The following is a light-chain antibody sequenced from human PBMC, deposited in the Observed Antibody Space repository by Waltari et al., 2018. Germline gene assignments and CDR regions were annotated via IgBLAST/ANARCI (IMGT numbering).Light chain of an antibody. CDR3: QQYYSTAWT. CDR1: QSVLYSSNNKNY. Sequence: DIVMTQSPDYLAVSLGERATINCQSSQSVLYSSNNKNYLAWYQQKPGQPPKLLIYWASTRESGVPDRFSGSGSGTDFTLTISSLQAEDVAVYYCQQYYSTAWTFGQGTKVEIK. J-gene: IGKJ1*01. V-gene: IGKV4-1*01. CDR2: WAS.